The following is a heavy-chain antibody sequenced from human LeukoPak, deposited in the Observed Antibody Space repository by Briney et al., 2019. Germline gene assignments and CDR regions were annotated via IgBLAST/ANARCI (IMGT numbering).Heavy chain of an antibody. CDR2: ISSSGSTT. D-gene: IGHD3-22*01. Sequence: GGSLRLSCAASGFTFSSYEMNWVPQAPGKGLEGVPYISSSGSTTYYADSVKGRFTISRDNAKNSLYLQMNSLRAEDTAVYYCVRDWGYDSSGYWQKYFDTWGQGTLVTVSS. CDR1: GFTFSSYE. CDR3: VRDWGYDSSGYWQKYFDT. V-gene: IGHV3-48*03. J-gene: IGHJ4*02.